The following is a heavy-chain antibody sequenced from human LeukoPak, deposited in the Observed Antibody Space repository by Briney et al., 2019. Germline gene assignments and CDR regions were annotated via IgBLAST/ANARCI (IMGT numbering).Heavy chain of an antibody. V-gene: IGHV4-61*02. J-gene: IGHJ4*02. D-gene: IGHD6-19*01. CDR1: GGSISSGSYY. Sequence: SETLSLTCTVSGGSISSGSYYWSWIRQPAGKGLEWIGRIYTSGSTNYNPSLKSRVTISVDTSKNQFSLKLSSVTAADTAVYYCARVGYSSGTYYFDYWGQGTLVTVSS. CDR3: ARVGYSSGTYYFDY. CDR2: IYTSGST.